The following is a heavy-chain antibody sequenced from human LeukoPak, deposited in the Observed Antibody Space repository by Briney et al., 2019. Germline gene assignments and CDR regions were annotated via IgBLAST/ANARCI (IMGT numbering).Heavy chain of an antibody. V-gene: IGHV1-2*02. CDR3: ARAIYCSSISCYAGPDY. CDR1: GYTFTGYY. Sequence: ASVTVSFTASGYTFTGYYMHWVRQAPGQGLEWMGWINPNSGGTNYAQKFQGRVTMTRDTSISTAYMELSRLRSDDTAVYYCARAIYCSSISCYAGPDYWGQGTLVTVSS. J-gene: IGHJ4*02. CDR2: INPNSGGT. D-gene: IGHD2-2*01.